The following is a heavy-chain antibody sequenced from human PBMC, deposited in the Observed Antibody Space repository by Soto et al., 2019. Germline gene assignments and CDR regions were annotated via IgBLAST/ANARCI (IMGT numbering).Heavy chain of an antibody. Sequence: PSETLSLTCTVSGGSISSYYWSWIRQPPGKGLEWIGYIYYSGSTNYNPSLKSRVTISVDTSKNQFSLKLSSVTAADTAVYYCARSRYYYGSGSYYPISLNTAELDYWGQGTLVTVPS. CDR1: GGSISSYY. D-gene: IGHD3-10*01. V-gene: IGHV4-59*08. CDR3: ARSRYYYGSGSYYPISLNTAELDY. J-gene: IGHJ4*02. CDR2: IYYSGST.